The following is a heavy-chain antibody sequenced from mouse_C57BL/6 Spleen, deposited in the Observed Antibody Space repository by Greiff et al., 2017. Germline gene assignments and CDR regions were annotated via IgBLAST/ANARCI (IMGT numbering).Heavy chain of an antibody. V-gene: IGHV1-54*01. CDR2: INPGSGGT. CDR3: ARGKTWGHAMDD. Sequence: QVQLKESGAELVRPGTSVKVSCKASGYAFTNYLIEWVKQRPGQGLEWIGVINPGSGGTNYNEKFKGKATLTADKSSSTAYMQLSSLTSEDSAVYFCARGKTWGHAMDDWGQGTSVTVSS. CDR1: GYAFTNYL. J-gene: IGHJ4*01.